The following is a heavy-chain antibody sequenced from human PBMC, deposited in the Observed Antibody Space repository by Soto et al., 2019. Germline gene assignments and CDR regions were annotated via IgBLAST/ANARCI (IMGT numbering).Heavy chain of an antibody. CDR1: AGSISTINYY. CDR3: ARSAQWDGFDP. J-gene: IGHJ3*01. Sequence: SETLSLTCTVSAGSISTINYYWSWIRQHPEKGLEWIGYISYSGSTFYHSSLKSRVTISLDTSKKQFSLTRTSVTAADTAVYYCARSAQWDGFDPWGQGTMVTVSS. CDR2: ISYSGST. V-gene: IGHV4-31*03. D-gene: IGHD2-8*01.